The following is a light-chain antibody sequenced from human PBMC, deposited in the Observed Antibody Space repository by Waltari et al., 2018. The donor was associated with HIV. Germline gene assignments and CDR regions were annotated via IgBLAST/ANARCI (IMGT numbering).Light chain of an antibody. Sequence: SYVLTQPPSVSVAPGQTARVTCGGNNIGSKSVHWYQVKPGQAPVLVVYDDSDRPSGIPERFPGSNSGNTATLTISRVEAGDEADYYCQVWDTGGDHPEWVFGGGTKLTVL. CDR3: QVWDTGGDHPEWV. CDR2: DDS. V-gene: IGLV3-21*02. CDR1: NIGSKS. J-gene: IGLJ3*02.